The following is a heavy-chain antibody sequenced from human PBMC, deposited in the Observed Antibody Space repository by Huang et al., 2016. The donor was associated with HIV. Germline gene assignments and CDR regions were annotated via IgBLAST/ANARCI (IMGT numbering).Heavy chain of an antibody. J-gene: IGHJ5*02. D-gene: IGHD3-10*01. V-gene: IGHV4-34*02. CDR1: GGSLSGYY. Sequence: QVHLQQWGAGLLKSAETLSLTCAVYGGSLSGYYWSWICQTPGKGLEWIGEINLLWSPNYSPSLKSRFSISMDGSKKQFSLKLRSISDADTAVYFCARDATKNPRGWFDPWGQGTLVTVSS. CDR2: INLLWSP. CDR3: ARDATKNPRGWFDP.